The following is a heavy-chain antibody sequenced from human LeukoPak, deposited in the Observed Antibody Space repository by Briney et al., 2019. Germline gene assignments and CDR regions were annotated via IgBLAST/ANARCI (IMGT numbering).Heavy chain of an antibody. CDR3: TTAASERRVYYFDY. J-gene: IGHJ4*02. V-gene: IGHV3-15*01. Sequence: GGSLRLSCAASGFTFSSYAMSWVRQAPGKGLEWVGRIKSKTDGGTTDYAAPVKGRFTISRDDSKNTLYLQMNSLKTEDTAVYYCTTAASERRVYYFDYWGQGTLVTVSS. D-gene: IGHD1-1*01. CDR1: GFTFSSYA. CDR2: IKSKTDGGTT.